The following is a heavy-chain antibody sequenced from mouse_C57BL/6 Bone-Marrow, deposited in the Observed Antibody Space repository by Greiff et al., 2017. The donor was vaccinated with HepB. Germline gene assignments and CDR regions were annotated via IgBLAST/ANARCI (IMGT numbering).Heavy chain of an antibody. D-gene: IGHD2-5*01. V-gene: IGHV1-66*01. CDR2: IYPGSGNT. Sequence: VQLQQSGPELVKPGASVKISCKASGYSFTSYYIHWVKQRPGQGLEWIGWIYPGSGNTKYNEKFKGKATLTADTSSSTAYMQLSSLTSEDSAVYYCARERAYYSNQAWFAYWGQGTLVTVSA. CDR3: ARERAYYSNQAWFAY. J-gene: IGHJ3*01. CDR1: GYSFTSYY.